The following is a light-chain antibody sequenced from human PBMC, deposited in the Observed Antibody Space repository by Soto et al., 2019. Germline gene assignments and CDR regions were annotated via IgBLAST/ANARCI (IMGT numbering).Light chain of an antibody. Sequence: DIVMTQSPDSLAVSLGERATINCKSSQSVLYSSDNKNYLTWYQHKPGQPPKLLIYWASTRESGVPDRFSGSGSGTDFTLTISSLQAEDVAIYYCQQYYTVPFSFGQGTKLESK. CDR1: QSVLYSSDNKNY. V-gene: IGKV4-1*01. CDR3: QQYYTVPFS. CDR2: WAS. J-gene: IGKJ2*03.